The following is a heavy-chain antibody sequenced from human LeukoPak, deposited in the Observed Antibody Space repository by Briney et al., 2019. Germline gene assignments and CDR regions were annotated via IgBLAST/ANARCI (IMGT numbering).Heavy chain of an antibody. CDR2: ISTNGGST. CDR1: GFTFSRYS. J-gene: IGHJ4*02. V-gene: IGHV3-64D*06. Sequence: GGSLRLSCSASGFTFSRYSMHWVRQAPGKGLEYVSAISTNGGSTYYADSVKGRFTISRDNSKNTLYLQMSSLRAEDTAVYYCVKDGEVGGWYGDYWGQGTLATVSS. CDR3: VKDGEVGGWYGDY. D-gene: IGHD6-19*01.